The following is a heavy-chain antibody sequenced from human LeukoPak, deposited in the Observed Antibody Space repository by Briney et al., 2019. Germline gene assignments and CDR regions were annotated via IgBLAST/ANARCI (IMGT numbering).Heavy chain of an antibody. J-gene: IGHJ1*01. CDR3: VRDFDTVTTAYLQL. Sequence: PGGSLRLSCAASGFTFSSYSMNWVRQAPGKGLGWVSSISRSSRHLYYADSVKGRFTISRDDAKNSVYLQMNSLRADETAVYYCVRDFDTVTTAYLQLWGQGTLVTVSS. CDR1: GFTFSSYS. V-gene: IGHV3-21*01. D-gene: IGHD4-17*01. CDR2: ISRSSRHL.